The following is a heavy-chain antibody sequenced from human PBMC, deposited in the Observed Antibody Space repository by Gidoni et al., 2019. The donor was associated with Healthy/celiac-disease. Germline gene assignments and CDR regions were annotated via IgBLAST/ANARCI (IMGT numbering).Heavy chain of an antibody. V-gene: IGHV1-18*01. CDR1: GYTFTSYG. Sequence: QVQLVQSGAEVKKPGASVKVSCKASGYTFTSYGISWLRQAPGQGLEWMGWISAYNGNTNYAQKLQGRVTMTTDTSTSTAYMELRSLRSDDTAVYYCARELAGYCSGGSCYSYYYYGMDVWGQGTTVTVSS. CDR3: ARELAGYCSGGSCYSYYYYGMDV. CDR2: ISAYNGNT. J-gene: IGHJ6*02. D-gene: IGHD2-15*01.